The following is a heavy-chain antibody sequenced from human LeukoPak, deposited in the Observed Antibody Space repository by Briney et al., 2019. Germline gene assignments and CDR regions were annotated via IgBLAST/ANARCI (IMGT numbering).Heavy chain of an antibody. Sequence: GASVKVSCKVSGYRLTELSMHWFRQAPGKGLEWMGGFNPEETKITYAQQFHGRVMMTEDTTTSTTYMELGSLRSEDTAVYYCATERMVRGVTSYWGQGTLVTVSS. CDR3: ATERMVRGVTSY. CDR1: GYRLTELS. D-gene: IGHD3-10*01. V-gene: IGHV1-24*01. CDR2: FNPEETKI. J-gene: IGHJ4*02.